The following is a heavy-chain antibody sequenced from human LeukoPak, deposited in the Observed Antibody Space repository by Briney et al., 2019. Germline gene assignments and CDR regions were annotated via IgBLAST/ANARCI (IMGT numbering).Heavy chain of an antibody. Sequence: GGSLRLSCVASGFTFNIYPMTWVRQSPEKGLEWVSTIGTGGDTYYADSAKGRFTISRDDSKNTLYLQMHSLGAEDTAVYYCAKSRVVDRRGYFDYWGQGTLVTVSS. V-gene: IGHV3-23*01. CDR1: GFTFNIYP. J-gene: IGHJ4*02. D-gene: IGHD2-15*01. CDR2: IGTGGDT. CDR3: AKSRVVDRRGYFDY.